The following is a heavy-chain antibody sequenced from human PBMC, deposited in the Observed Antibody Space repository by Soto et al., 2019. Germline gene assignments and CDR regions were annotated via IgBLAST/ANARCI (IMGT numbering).Heavy chain of an antibody. CDR2: ISSSSSTI. D-gene: IGHD4-17*01. Sequence: GGSLRLSCAASGFTFSSYSMNWVRQAPGKGLEWVSYISSSSSTIYYAASVKGRFTISRDNAKNSLYLQMNSLRAEDTAVYYCASASHYGDYLNYYYYYMDVWGKGTTVTVSS. J-gene: IGHJ6*03. V-gene: IGHV3-48*01. CDR3: ASASHYGDYLNYYYYYMDV. CDR1: GFTFSSYS.